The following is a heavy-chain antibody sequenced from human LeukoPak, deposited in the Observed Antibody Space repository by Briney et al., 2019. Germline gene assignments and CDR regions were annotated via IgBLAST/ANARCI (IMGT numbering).Heavy chain of an antibody. CDR2: IYSGGST. V-gene: IGHV3-NL1*01. CDR1: GFTFSSHG. Sequence: GGSLRLSYAASGFTFSSHGMHWVRQAPGKGPEWVSVIYSGGSTYYADSVKGRFTIYRDNSKNTLYLQMNSLRPEDTAVYYCARDEAYYGMDVWGQGTTVTVSS. CDR3: ARDEAYYGMDV. J-gene: IGHJ6*02.